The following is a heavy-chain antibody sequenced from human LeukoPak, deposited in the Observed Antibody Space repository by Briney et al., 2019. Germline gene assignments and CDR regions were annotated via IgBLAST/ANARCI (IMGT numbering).Heavy chain of an antibody. CDR2: IYYSGST. CDR3: AILNTIFGVVTPIDY. CDR1: GGSISSSSYY. V-gene: IGHV4-39*01. Sequence: SETLSLTCTVSGGSISSSSYYWGWIRQPPGKGLEWIGSIYYSGSTYYNPSLKSRVTISVDMSKNQFSLKLSSVTAADTAVYYCAILNTIFGVVTPIDYWGQGTLVTVSS. J-gene: IGHJ4*02. D-gene: IGHD3-3*01.